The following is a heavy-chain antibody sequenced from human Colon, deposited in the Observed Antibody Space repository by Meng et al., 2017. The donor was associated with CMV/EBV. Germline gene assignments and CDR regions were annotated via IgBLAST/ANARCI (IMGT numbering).Heavy chain of an antibody. CDR3: ARGGQGPIVVVRLGAFDI. CDR1: GGSFSGYF. J-gene: IGHJ3*02. V-gene: IGHV4-34*01. D-gene: IGHD2-15*01. CDR2: INHAGST. Sequence: GSLRLSCGVSGGSFSGYFWTWIRQSPGKGLEWIGEINHAGSTKYNPSLTSRVTIAVDTSKNQFSLRLDSVTAADTAVYYCARGGQGPIVVVRLGAFDIWGQGTMVTVSS.